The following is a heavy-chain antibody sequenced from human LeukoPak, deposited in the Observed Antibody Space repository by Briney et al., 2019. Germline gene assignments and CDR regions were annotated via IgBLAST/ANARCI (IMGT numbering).Heavy chain of an antibody. J-gene: IGHJ4*02. V-gene: IGHV4-4*07. Sequence: SETLSLTCTVSGGSISSYYRSWVRQPAGKGLEWIGRIYTSGSTNYNASLKSRVSMSVDTSRNQFSLKLSSVTAADTAVFYCARENSGSYREFDYWGQGTLVTVSS. CDR2: IYTSGST. CDR3: ARENSGSYREFDY. D-gene: IGHD1-26*01. CDR1: GGSISSYY.